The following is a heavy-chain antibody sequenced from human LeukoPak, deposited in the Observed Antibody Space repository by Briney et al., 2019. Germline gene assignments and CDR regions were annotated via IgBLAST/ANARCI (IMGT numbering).Heavy chain of an antibody. CDR2: INAIFGTA. J-gene: IGHJ5*02. CDR3: ARDREAVTDL. D-gene: IGHD4-11*01. V-gene: IGHV1-69*06. CDR1: GGTFSSYA. Sequence: GASVNVSCKSSGGTFSSYAISWVRQAPGQGVEWMGRINAIFGTANYAQKFQGRVTITADKSTSTAYMGLSSLRSEDTAVYYCARDREAVTDLWGQGTLVTVSS.